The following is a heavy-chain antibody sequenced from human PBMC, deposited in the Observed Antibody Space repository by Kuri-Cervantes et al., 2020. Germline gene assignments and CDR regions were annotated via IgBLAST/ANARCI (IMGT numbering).Heavy chain of an antibody. J-gene: IGHJ6*02. D-gene: IGHD2-15*01. CDR1: GYTFTGYY. Sequence: ASVKVSCKASGYTFTGYYMHWVRQAPGQGLEWMGWINPNSGGTNYAQKFQGRVTMTRDTSISTAYMELSRLRSDDTAVYYCARQGYCSGGSCTLGMDVWGQGTTVTVSS. CDR2: INPNSGGT. CDR3: ARQGYCSGGSCTLGMDV. V-gene: IGHV1-2*02.